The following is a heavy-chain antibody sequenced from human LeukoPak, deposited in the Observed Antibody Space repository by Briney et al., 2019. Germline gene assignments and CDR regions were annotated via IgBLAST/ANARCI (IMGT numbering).Heavy chain of an antibody. V-gene: IGHV1-2*06. J-gene: IGHJ4*02. CDR3: ARDLSSTPNWALDH. D-gene: IGHD2-8*01. CDR2: INAGSGDT. CDR1: GYTFSGYF. Sequence: GASVKVSCKASGYTFSGYFVHWLRQAPGQGLEWMGRINAGSGDTEFAQKFQGRVTMTRDTFVSTAYMEVSGLTSDDTAMYYCARDLSSTPNWALDHWGQGTLVTVSS.